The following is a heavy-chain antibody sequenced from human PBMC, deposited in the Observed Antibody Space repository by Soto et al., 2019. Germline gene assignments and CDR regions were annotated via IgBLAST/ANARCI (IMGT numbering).Heavy chain of an antibody. D-gene: IGHD6-13*01. V-gene: IGHV3-64D*08. CDR3: VSGYRISWYRSRPLSPVLDF. Sequence: PGGSLRLSCSASGFTSSSYAMHWVRQAPVKGLEYVSAISSNGGSTYYADSVKGRFTISRDNSKNTLYLQMSSLRAEDTAVYYCVSGYRISWYRSRPLSPVLDFWGQGSLVPVSA. J-gene: IGHJ4*02. CDR1: GFTSSSYA. CDR2: ISSNGGST.